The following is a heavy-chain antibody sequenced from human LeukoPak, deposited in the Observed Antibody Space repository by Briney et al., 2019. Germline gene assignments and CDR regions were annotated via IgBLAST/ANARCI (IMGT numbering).Heavy chain of an antibody. CDR3: ARDQVEAYYYDSSGQPFDY. V-gene: IGHV6-1*01. CDR1: GDSVSSNSAA. Sequence: SQTLSLTCAISGDSVSSNSAAWNWIRQSPSRGLEWLGRTYYRSKWYNDYAVSVKSRITINPDTSKNQFSLQLNSVTPEDTAVYYCARDQVEAYYYDSSGQPFDYWGQGTLVTVSS. J-gene: IGHJ4*02. D-gene: IGHD3-22*01. CDR2: TYYRSKWYN.